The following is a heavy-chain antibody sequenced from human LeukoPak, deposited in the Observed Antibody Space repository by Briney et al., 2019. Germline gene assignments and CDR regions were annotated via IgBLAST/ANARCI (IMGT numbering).Heavy chain of an antibody. J-gene: IGHJ5*02. V-gene: IGHV1-58*02. D-gene: IGHD5-18*01. Sequence: SVKVSCKASGFTFTSSAMQWVRQARGQRLEWIGWIVVGSGNTNYAQKFQERVTITRDMSTSTAYMELSSLRSEDTAVYYCARGVGYSGGNWFDPWGQGTLVTVSS. CDR1: GFTFTSSA. CDR2: IVVGSGNT. CDR3: ARGVGYSGGNWFDP.